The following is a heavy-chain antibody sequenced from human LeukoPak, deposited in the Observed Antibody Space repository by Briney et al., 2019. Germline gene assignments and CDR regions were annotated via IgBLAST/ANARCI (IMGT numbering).Heavy chain of an antibody. V-gene: IGHV1-3*01. CDR3: ARAENPCASGGSCYHLDY. CDR2: INAGNGNT. J-gene: IGHJ4*02. D-gene: IGHD2-15*01. CDR1: GYTFTSYA. Sequence: GASVKVSCKASGYTFTSYAMHWVRQAPGQRLEWMGWINAGNGNTKYSQKFQGRVTITRDTSASTAYMELSSLRSEDTAVYYCARAENPCASGGSCYHLDYWGQGTLVTVSS.